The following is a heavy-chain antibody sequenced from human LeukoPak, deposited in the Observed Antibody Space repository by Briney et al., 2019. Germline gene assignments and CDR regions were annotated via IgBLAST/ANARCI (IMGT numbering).Heavy chain of an antibody. V-gene: IGHV4-34*01. CDR1: GGSFSGYY. D-gene: IGHD3-10*01. CDR3: ARGSGYYGSGI. CDR2: INHSGST. J-gene: IGHJ4*02. Sequence: SETLSLTCAVYGGSFSGYYWSWIRQPPGKGLEWIGEINHSGSTNYNPSLKSRVTISVDTSKNQFSLKLSSVTAADTAVYYCARGSGYYGSGIWSQGTLVTVSS.